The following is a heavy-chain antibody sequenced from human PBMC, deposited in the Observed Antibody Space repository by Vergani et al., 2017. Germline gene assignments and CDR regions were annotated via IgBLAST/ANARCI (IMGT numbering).Heavy chain of an antibody. CDR1: GGSISSYY. CDR2: IYYSGST. Sequence: QVQLQESGPGLVKPSETLSLTCTVSGGSISSYYWSWIRQPPGKGLEWIGYIYYSGSTNYNPSLKSRVTISVATSKNQFSLKLSSVTAADTAVYYCARATPMVYAIWGGGYFDYWGQGTLVTVSS. V-gene: IGHV4-59*01. CDR3: ARATPMVYAIWGGGYFDY. J-gene: IGHJ4*02. D-gene: IGHD2-8*01.